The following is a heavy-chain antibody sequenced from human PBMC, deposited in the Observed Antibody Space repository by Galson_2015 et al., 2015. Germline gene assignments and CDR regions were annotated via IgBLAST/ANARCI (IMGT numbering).Heavy chain of an antibody. Sequence: SLRLSCAASGFIFSGYGMHWVRQAPGKGLEWVAVIWYDGSEKYYVDSVKGRFTISRDNSKNTLYLQMNSLRAEDTAVYYCVRGPSGSGDAFDIWGQGTMVTVSS. CDR1: GFIFSGYG. CDR3: VRGPSGSGDAFDI. CDR2: IWYDGSEK. V-gene: IGHV3-33*01. D-gene: IGHD3-10*01. J-gene: IGHJ3*02.